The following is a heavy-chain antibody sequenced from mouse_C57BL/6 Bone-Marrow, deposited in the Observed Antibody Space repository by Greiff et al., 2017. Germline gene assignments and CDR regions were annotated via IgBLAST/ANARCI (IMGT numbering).Heavy chain of an antibody. V-gene: IGHV1-52*01. D-gene: IGHD1-1*01. CDR1: GYTFTSYW. CDR2: IDPSDSET. CDR3: ARGILLRGDCAMDY. Sequence: QVQLQQPGAELVRPGSSVKLSCKASGYTFTSYWMHWVKQRPIQGLEWIGNIDPSDSETPYNQKFKDKATLTVDKSSSTAYMQLSSLTSEDSAVYYCARGILLRGDCAMDYWGQGTSVTVSS. J-gene: IGHJ4*01.